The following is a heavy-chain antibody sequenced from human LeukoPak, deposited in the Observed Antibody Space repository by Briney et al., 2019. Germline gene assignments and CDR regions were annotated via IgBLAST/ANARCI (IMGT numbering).Heavy chain of an antibody. J-gene: IGHJ5*02. CDR2: IYYSVST. CDR1: GGSISSYY. Sequence: SETLSLTCTVSGGSISSYYWSWIRQPPGKGLEWIGYIYYSVSTNYNPSLKSRVTISVDTSKNQFSLKLSSVTAADTAVYYCARRSYDILTGYWFDPWGQGTLVTVSS. D-gene: IGHD3-9*01. V-gene: IGHV4-59*08. CDR3: ARRSYDILTGYWFDP.